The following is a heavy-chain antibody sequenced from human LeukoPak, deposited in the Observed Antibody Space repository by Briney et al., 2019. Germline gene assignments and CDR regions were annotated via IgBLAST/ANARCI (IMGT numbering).Heavy chain of an antibody. CDR3: ARDLERELLDC. Sequence: ASVKVSCKASGYTFTGCYMHWLRQAPGQGLEWMGRINPNSGGTNYAQKFQGRVTMTRDTSISTAYMELSRLRSDDTAVYYCARDLERELLDCWGQGTLVTVSS. CDR1: GYTFTGCY. CDR2: INPNSGGT. D-gene: IGHD1-26*01. V-gene: IGHV1-2*06. J-gene: IGHJ4*02.